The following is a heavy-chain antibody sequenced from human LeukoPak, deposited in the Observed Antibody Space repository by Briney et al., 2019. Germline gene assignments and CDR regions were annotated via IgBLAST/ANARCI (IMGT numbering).Heavy chain of an antibody. J-gene: IGHJ3*02. CDR2: IIPNLGIA. Sequence: GASVKVSCKASGGTFSSYAISWVRQAPGQGLEWMGRIIPNLGIANYAQKFQGRVTITADKSTSTAYMELSSLRSEDTAVYYCARPIPRVEAFIAAAHDAFDIWGQGTMVTVSS. CDR1: GGTFSSYA. V-gene: IGHV1-69*04. CDR3: ARPIPRVEAFIAAAHDAFDI. D-gene: IGHD6-13*01.